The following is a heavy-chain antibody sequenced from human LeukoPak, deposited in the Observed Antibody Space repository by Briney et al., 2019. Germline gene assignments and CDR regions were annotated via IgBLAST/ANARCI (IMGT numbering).Heavy chain of an antibody. CDR2: ISSSDSTI. Sequence: GGSLRLSGAASGFTFSSYEMHWVRQAPGKGLEWVSYISSSDSTIYYADSVKGRFTISRDNAKNSLYLQMNSLRAEDTAVYYCARDYGGSSSFDYWGQGTLVTVSS. CDR3: ARDYGGSSSFDY. V-gene: IGHV3-48*03. J-gene: IGHJ4*02. CDR1: GFTFSSYE. D-gene: IGHD4-23*01.